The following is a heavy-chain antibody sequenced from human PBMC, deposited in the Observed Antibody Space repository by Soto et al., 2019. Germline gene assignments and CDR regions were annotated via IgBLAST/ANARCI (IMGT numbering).Heavy chain of an antibody. CDR3: ARGNWNYYYGFDV. D-gene: IGHD1-20*01. CDR2: IKPDGSEQ. Sequence: PGGSLRLSCAASGFPFDAHGMAWVRQSPGKGPEWVANIKPDGSEQYYVDSVKGRFTISRDNANNSLYLQMNSLRAEDTAVYFCARGNWNYYYGFDVWGQGTTVTVSS. CDR1: GFPFDAHG. V-gene: IGHV3-7*01. J-gene: IGHJ6*02.